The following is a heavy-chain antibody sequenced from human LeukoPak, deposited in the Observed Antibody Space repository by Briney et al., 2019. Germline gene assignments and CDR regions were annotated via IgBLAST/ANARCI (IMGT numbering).Heavy chain of an antibody. V-gene: IGHV4-59*01. CDR3: ARDSAYQLGGFDY. Sequence: PSETLSLTCTVSGGSISSYYWSWIRQPPGKGLEWIGYIYYSGSTNYNPSLKSLVTISVDTSKNQFSLKLSSVTAADTAVYYCARDSAYQLGGFDYWGQGTLVTVSS. D-gene: IGHD2-2*01. CDR2: IYYSGST. J-gene: IGHJ4*02. CDR1: GGSISSYY.